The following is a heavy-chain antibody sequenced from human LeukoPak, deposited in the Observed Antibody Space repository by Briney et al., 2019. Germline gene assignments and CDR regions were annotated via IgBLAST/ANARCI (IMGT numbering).Heavy chain of an antibody. J-gene: IGHJ6*04. CDR2: IIPIFGTA. Sequence: SVKVSCKASGGTFSSYAISWVRQAPGQGLEWMGGIIPIFGTANYAQKFQGSVTITADESTSTAYMELSSLRSEDTAVYYCARSETDDYYYYGMDVWGKGTTVTVSS. V-gene: IGHV1-69*01. CDR1: GGTFSSYA. CDR3: ARSETDDYYYYGMDV.